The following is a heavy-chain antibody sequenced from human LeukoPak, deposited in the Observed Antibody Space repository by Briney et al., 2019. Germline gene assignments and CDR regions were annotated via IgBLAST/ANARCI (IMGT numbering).Heavy chain of an antibody. CDR2: MNPNSGNT. D-gene: IGHD5/OR15-5a*01. CDR3: ARGPAGCLENWFDP. Sequence: ASVKVSCKASGYTFTSYDINWVRQATGQGLEWMGWMNPNSGNTGYAQKFQGRVTMTRNTSISTAYMELSSLRSEDTAVYYCARGPAGCLENWFDPWGQGTLVTVSS. J-gene: IGHJ5*02. CDR1: GYTFTSYD. V-gene: IGHV1-8*01.